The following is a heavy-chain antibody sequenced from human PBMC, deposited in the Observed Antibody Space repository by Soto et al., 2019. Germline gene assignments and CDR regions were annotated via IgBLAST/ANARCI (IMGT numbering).Heavy chain of an antibody. D-gene: IGHD6-19*01. V-gene: IGHV5-51*01. CDR2: IYPGDSDT. CDR1: GYSFTSYW. Sequence: GGSLKISWKGSGYSFTSYWIGWVRQMPGKGLEWMGIIYPGDSDTRYSPSFQGQVTISADKSISTAYLQWSSLKASDTAMYYCARQSGRLTSPYSSGWYAAFDIWGQGTMVTVSS. J-gene: IGHJ3*02. CDR3: ARQSGRLTSPYSSGWYAAFDI.